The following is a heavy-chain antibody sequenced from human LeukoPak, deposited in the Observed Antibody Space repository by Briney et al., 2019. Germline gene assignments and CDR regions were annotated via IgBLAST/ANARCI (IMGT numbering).Heavy chain of an antibody. J-gene: IGHJ3*02. D-gene: IGHD6-25*01. CDR1: GYTFTSYY. V-gene: IGHV1-46*01. CDR3: ARDSGGGDAFDI. Sequence: ASVKVSCKASGYTFTSYYMHWVRQAPGQGLEWMGIINPSGGSTSYAQKFQGRVTMTRDTSTSTVYMELSSLRSDDTAVYYCARDSGGGDAFDIWGQGTMVTVSS. CDR2: INPSGGST.